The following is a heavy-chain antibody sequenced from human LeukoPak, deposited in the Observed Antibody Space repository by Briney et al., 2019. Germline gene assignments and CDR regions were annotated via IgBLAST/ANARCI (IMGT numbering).Heavy chain of an antibody. CDR2: IRSKANSYAT. CDR3: TMTTVTTDPDY. Sequence: GGSLRLSCAASGFTLSGSAMHWVRQASGKGLEWVGRIRSKANSYATAYAASVKGRLTISRDDSKNTAYLQMNSLKTEDTAVYYCTMTTVTTDPDYWGQGTLVTVSS. D-gene: IGHD4-17*01. V-gene: IGHV3-73*01. J-gene: IGHJ4*02. CDR1: GFTLSGSA.